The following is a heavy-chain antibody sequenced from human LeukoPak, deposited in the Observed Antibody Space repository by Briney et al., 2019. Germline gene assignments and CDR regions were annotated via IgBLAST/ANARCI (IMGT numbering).Heavy chain of an antibody. J-gene: IGHJ4*02. Sequence: ASVKVSCKASGYTFTSYGISWVRQAPGQGLEWMGWISAYNGNTNYAQKLQGRVTMTTDTPTSTAYMELRSLRSDDTAVYYCARGLPRYYYDSSGLGYYFDYWGQGTLVTVSS. CDR3: ARGLPRYYYDSSGLGYYFDY. CDR2: ISAYNGNT. D-gene: IGHD3-22*01. V-gene: IGHV1-18*01. CDR1: GYTFTSYG.